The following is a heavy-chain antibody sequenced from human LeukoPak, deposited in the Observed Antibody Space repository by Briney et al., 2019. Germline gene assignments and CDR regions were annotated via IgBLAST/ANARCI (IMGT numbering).Heavy chain of an antibody. CDR1: GGSISSGSYY. CDR2: IYTSGST. Sequence: PSETLSLTCTVSGGSISSGSYYWSWIRQPAGKGLEWIGRIYTSGSTNYNPSLKSRVTISVDTSKNQFSLKLSSVTAADTAVYYCARQHRMGYYYYYMDVWGKGTTVTISS. J-gene: IGHJ6*03. CDR3: ARQHRMGYYYYYMDV. V-gene: IGHV4-61*02. D-gene: IGHD2-21*01.